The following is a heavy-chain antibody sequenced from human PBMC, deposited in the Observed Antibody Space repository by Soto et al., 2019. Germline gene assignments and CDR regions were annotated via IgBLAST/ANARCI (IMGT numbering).Heavy chain of an antibody. D-gene: IGHD3-3*01. CDR3: TGAERLRRSWFEP. CDR2: VTHSGEA. Sequence: PSETLSLTCWVYGGSFSNYYWLWVRQPPGKGLEWIGEVTHSGEATYNPCLQSRRTISLDTSNNQFSLKMNSVTGADTAMYLCTGAERLRRSWFEPCGQGPQVIFPS. CDR1: GGSFSNYY. V-gene: IGHV4-34*01. J-gene: IGHJ5*02.